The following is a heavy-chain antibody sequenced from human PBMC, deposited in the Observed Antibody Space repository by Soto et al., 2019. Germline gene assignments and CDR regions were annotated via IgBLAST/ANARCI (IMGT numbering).Heavy chain of an antibody. CDR1: GYTFTSYG. CDR3: ARIEYSSTSRGMDY. V-gene: IGHV1-18*01. Sequence: QVQLVQSGAEVKKPGASVKVSCKASGYTFTSYGISWVRQAPGQGLEWMGWISAYNGNTNYAQKLQGRVTMTTDTSASTDSMELRSLRSDDTAVNNCARIEYSSTSRGMDYWGQGTLVTVSS. D-gene: IGHD6-6*01. CDR2: ISAYNGNT. J-gene: IGHJ4*02.